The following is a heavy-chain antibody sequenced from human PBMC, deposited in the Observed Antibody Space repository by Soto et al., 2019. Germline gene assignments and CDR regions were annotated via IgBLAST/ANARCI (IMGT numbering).Heavy chain of an antibody. J-gene: IGHJ6*02. CDR2: IIPIFGTA. CDR1: GGTFSSYA. V-gene: IGHV1-69*13. CDR3: ARVVEEGTVTTLPHYYYGMDV. Sequence: SVKVSCKASGGTFSSYAISWVRQAPGQGLEWMGGIIPIFGTANYAQKFQGRVTITADESTSTAYMELSSLRSEDTAVYYCARVVEEGTVTTLPHYYYGMDVWGQGTTVTVPS. D-gene: IGHD4-4*01.